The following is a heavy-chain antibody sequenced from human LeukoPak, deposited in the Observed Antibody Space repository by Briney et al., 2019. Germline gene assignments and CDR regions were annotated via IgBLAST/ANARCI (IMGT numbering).Heavy chain of an antibody. CDR3: AREGGPYRPLDY. Sequence: PSETLSLTCGVSGGSITITNYWTWVRQPPGKGLEWIGEVNLQGSTNYNPSLMGRVAISVDMSENPISLQLTSVTAADTAVYYCAREGGPYRPLDYSGQGTLVTVSS. CDR1: GGSITITNY. J-gene: IGHJ4*02. V-gene: IGHV4-4*02. CDR2: VNLQGST.